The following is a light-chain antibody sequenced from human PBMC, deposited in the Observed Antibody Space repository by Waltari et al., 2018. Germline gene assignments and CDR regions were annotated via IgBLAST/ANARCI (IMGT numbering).Light chain of an antibody. J-gene: IGLJ3*02. CDR2: VNSDGSH. CDR1: SRHTNNT. CDR3: QTGGHGTWV. Sequence: QLVLTQSPSASAPLGASVKLTCTLSSRHTNNTIAWHQQHPTKGPRYLMKVNSDGSHNKGDKIPERFSGSSSGAERYLTISSLQSEDEADYYCQTGGHGTWVFGGGTKLTVL. V-gene: IGLV4-69*01.